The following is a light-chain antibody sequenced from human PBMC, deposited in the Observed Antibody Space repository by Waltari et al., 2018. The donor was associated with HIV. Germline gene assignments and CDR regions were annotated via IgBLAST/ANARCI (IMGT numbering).Light chain of an antibody. Sequence: EIVLTQSPGTLYLSPGEGATPSCRASQSVSSYVAWYQHKPGQAPRLLIYDASKRATGIPARFSGSGSGTYFTLTISSLEPEDFAVYYCQQRNNWPPSVTFGGGTRVEI. V-gene: IGKV3-11*01. CDR2: DAS. CDR3: QQRNNWPPSVT. J-gene: IGKJ4*01. CDR1: QSVSSY.